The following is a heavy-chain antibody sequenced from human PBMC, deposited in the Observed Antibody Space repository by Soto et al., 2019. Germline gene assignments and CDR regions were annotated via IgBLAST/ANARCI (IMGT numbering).Heavy chain of an antibody. CDR1: GGSFSGYY. V-gene: IGHV4-34*01. D-gene: IGHD3-10*01. CDR3: ATSGNYYGSGSY. CDR2: INHSGST. J-gene: IGHJ4*02. Sequence: LETLSLTCAVYGGSFSGYYWSWIPQPPGKGLEWIGEINHSGSTNYNPSLKSRVTISVDTSKNQFSLKLSSVTAADTAVYYCATSGNYYGSGSYWGQGTLVTVSS.